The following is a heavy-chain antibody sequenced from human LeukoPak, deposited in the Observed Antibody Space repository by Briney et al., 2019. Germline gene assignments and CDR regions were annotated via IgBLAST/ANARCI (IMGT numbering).Heavy chain of an antibody. CDR3: ARDRARGCINGVCYPGWFDP. J-gene: IGHJ5*02. Sequence: PGGSLRLSCAASGFTFSSYWMSWVRQAPGKGLEWVANIKQDGSEKYYVDSVKGRFTISRDNAKNSLYLQMNSLRAEDTAVYYCARDRARGCINGVCYPGWFDPWGQGTLVTVSS. CDR1: GFTFSSYW. CDR2: IKQDGSEK. V-gene: IGHV3-7*03. D-gene: IGHD2-8*01.